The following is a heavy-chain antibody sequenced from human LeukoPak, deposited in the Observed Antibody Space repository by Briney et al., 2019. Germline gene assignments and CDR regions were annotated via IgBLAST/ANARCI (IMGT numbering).Heavy chain of an antibody. CDR3: VRVLLYHGSLAFDI. CDR2: ISTSGSTI. V-gene: IGHV3-11*01. D-gene: IGHD3-3*01. Sequence: GGSLRLSCAASGFTFSDYYMSWIPQAPGKGLEWLSYISTSGSTIHYADSVKGRFTISRDNAKKSLYLQMNSLRAEDTAVYYCVRVLLYHGSLAFDIWGQGTMVTVSS. CDR1: GFTFSDYY. J-gene: IGHJ3*02.